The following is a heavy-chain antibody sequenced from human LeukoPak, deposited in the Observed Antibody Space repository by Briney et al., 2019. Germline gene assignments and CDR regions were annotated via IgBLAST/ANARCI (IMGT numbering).Heavy chain of an antibody. J-gene: IGHJ4*02. V-gene: IGHV3-30*02. CDR1: GFTFSSYG. CDR2: IRYDGINK. CDR3: AKDSLTGTGPYYFDC. D-gene: IGHD3-9*01. Sequence: PGGSLSLSCATSGFTFSSYGMYWVRQAPGKGLEWLAFIRYDGINKYYADSVKGRFTISRDNSKNTLYLQMNSQRAEDTAVYYCAKDSLTGTGPYYFDCWGQGTLVTVSS.